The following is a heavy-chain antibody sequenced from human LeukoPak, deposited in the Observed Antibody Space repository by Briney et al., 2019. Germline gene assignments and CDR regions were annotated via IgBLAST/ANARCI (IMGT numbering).Heavy chain of an antibody. J-gene: IGHJ4*02. D-gene: IGHD3-3*01. V-gene: IGHV4-59*01. CDR2: IYYSGST. Sequence: SETLSLTCTVSGGAISSYYWSWIRQPPGKGLEWIGYIYYSGSTNYDPSLKSRVTISVDTSKNQFSLKLSSVTAADTAVYYCAMGYYTFDYWGQGTLVTVSS. CDR3: AMGYYTFDY. CDR1: GGAISSYY.